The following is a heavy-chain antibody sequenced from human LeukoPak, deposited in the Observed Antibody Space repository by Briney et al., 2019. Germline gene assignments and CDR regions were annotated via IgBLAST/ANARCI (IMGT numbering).Heavy chain of an antibody. CDR3: ADMTTYYYDSSGYNNWFDP. CDR2: IIPIFGTA. D-gene: IGHD3-22*01. CDR1: GGTFSSYA. Sequence: GASVKVSCKASGGTFSSYAIRWVLQAPGQGLEWMGGIIPIFGTANYAQKFQGRVTITTGESTSTAYMELSSLRSEDTAVYYCADMTTYYYDSSGYNNWFDPWGQGTLVTVSS. V-gene: IGHV1-69*05. J-gene: IGHJ5*02.